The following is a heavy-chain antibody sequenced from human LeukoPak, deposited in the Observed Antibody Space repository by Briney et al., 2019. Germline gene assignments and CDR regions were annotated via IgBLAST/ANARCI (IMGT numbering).Heavy chain of an antibody. Sequence: SETLSLTCTVSGGSISSSSYYWGWIRQPPGKGLEWIGSIYYSGSTYYNPSLKSRVTISVDTSKNQSSLKLSSVTAADTAVYYCARAYYGSGSYYRAWFDYWGQGTLVTVSS. CDR1: GGSISSSSYY. CDR2: IYYSGST. J-gene: IGHJ4*02. D-gene: IGHD3-10*01. V-gene: IGHV4-39*01. CDR3: ARAYYGSGSYYRAWFDY.